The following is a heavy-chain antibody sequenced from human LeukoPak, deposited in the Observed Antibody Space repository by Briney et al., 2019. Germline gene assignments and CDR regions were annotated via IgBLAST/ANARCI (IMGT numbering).Heavy chain of an antibody. Sequence: HPGGSLRLSCAAPGFTFSSYVMSWVRQAPGKGLEWVSAISGSDGGTYYADSVKGRFTISRDNSKNTLALQMNSLRAEDTAVYYCAKDKTGTWDYWGQGTLVTVSS. J-gene: IGHJ4*02. V-gene: IGHV3-23*01. CDR3: AKDKTGTWDY. D-gene: IGHD1-7*01. CDR1: GFTFSSYV. CDR2: ISGSDGGT.